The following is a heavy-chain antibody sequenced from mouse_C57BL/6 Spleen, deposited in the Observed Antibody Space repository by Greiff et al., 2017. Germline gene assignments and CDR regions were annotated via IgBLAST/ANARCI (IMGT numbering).Heavy chain of an antibody. CDR3: ARSGYFDY. Sequence: VQLKQSVAELVRPGASVKLSCTASGFNFKNTSMHWVKQRPEQGLEWIGRIDPANGNTKYAPKFQGKATITADTSSNTSYLQLSSLTSEDTAIYYCARSGYFDYWGQGTTLTVSS. CDR2: IDPANGNT. CDR1: GFNFKNTS. J-gene: IGHJ2*01. V-gene: IGHV14-3*01.